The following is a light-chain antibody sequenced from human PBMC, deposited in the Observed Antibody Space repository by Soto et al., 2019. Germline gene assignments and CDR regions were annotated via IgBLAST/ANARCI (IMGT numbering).Light chain of an antibody. CDR2: GNS. CDR3: RSYDNSLSVVV. V-gene: IGLV1-40*01. J-gene: IGLJ2*01. Sequence: QSVLTQPPSVSGAPGQRVTISCTGSSSNIGAGYDVHWYQQLPGTAPKLIIYGNSNRPSGVPDRFSGPKSGTSASLAITGLQAEDEADYYCRSYDNSLSVVVFGGGTKLTVL. CDR1: SSNIGAGYD.